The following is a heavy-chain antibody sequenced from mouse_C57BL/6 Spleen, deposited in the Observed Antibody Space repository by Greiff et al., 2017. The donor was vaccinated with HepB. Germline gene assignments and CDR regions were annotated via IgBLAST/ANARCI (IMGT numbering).Heavy chain of an antibody. J-gene: IGHJ1*03. Sequence: QVQLKQPGAELVRPGSSVKLSCKASGYTFTSYWMDWVKQRPGQGLEWIGNIYPSDSETHYNQKFKDKATLTVDKSSSTAYMQLSSLTSEDSAVYYCARGGSSLSYWYFDVWGTGTTVTVSS. CDR2: IYPSDSET. CDR1: GYTFTSYW. D-gene: IGHD1-1*01. CDR3: ARGGSSLSYWYFDV. V-gene: IGHV1-61*01.